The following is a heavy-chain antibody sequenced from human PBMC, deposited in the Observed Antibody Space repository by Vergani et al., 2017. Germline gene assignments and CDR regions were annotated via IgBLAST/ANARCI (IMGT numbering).Heavy chain of an antibody. J-gene: IGHJ4*02. CDR3: ARDEGFRAVADHPGFDY. V-gene: IGHV3-7*03. CDR2: IKQDGSEK. D-gene: IGHD6-19*01. CDR1: GFTFSSYW. Sequence: EVQLVESGGGLVQPGGSLRLSCAASGFTFSSYWMSWVRQAPGKGLEWVANIKQDGSEKYYVDSVKGRFTISRDNAKNSLYLQMNSLRAEDTAVYYCARDEGFRAVADHPGFDYWGQGTLVTVSS.